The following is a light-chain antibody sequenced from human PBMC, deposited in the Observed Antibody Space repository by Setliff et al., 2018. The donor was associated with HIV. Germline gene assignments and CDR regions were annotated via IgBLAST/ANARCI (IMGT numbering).Light chain of an antibody. CDR3: SSYGNSPYV. CDR2: QVS. V-gene: IGLV2-14*02. J-gene: IGLJ1*01. Sequence: QSALTQPAFVSGSPGQSITISCTGTSSDVGSYNLVSWYQQHPGKAPKLIIYQVSNRPSGVPHRFSGSKSGNTASLTISGLQAEDEADYYCSSYGNSPYVFGTGTKVTVL. CDR1: SSDVGSYNL.